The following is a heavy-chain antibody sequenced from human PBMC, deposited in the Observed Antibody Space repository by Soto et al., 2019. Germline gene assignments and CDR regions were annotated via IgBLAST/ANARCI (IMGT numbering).Heavy chain of an antibody. CDR1: GFTFSTYS. V-gene: IGHV3-21*01. CDR3: ARDQYGSGNYFFDY. D-gene: IGHD3-10*01. Sequence: GGSLRLSCAASGFTFSTYSMNWVRQATGKGLEWVSFISSSSSYMNYADSVKGRFTISRDNAKNSLYLHMNSLRAEDTAVYYCARDQYGSGNYFFDYRGQGTLVTGSS. CDR2: ISSSSSYM. J-gene: IGHJ4*02.